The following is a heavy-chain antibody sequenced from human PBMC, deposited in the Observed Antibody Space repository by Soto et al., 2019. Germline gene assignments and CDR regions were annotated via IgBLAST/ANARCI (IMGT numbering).Heavy chain of an antibody. V-gene: IGHV1-3*01. CDR3: ARDTGDGTFDF. CDR1: GYTFSSYA. D-gene: IGHD7-27*01. J-gene: IGHJ4*02. Sequence: ASVKVSCKASGYTFSSYAMHWVRQAPGQRLEWMGWINAGYGNTKSSQKFQDRVTISRDTSASTAYMELTSLRSEDTAVYYCARDTGDGTFDFWGQGTLVTVFS. CDR2: INAGYGNT.